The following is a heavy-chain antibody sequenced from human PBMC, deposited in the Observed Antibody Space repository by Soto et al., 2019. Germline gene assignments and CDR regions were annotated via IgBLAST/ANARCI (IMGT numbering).Heavy chain of an antibody. Sequence: QITLKESGPTLVQPTQTLTLTCTFSGFSLSTSGVGVGWIRQPPGKALEYLAVIYWDNDRRYSPSLNSRLTINQDTSKNQVVLTMTNMDPADTATYFCAHRRPWSSDWNSGWFDPWGQGTLVTVSS. J-gene: IGHJ5*02. CDR2: IYWDNDR. CDR1: GFSLSTSGVG. D-gene: IGHD1-1*01. CDR3: AHRRPWSSDWNSGWFDP. V-gene: IGHV2-5*02.